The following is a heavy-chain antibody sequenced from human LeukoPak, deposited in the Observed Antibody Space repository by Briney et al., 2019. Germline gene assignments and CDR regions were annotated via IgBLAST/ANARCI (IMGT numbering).Heavy chain of an antibody. CDR3: ARHVRYYYGSGSSPQAFDI. CDR1: GGSFSGYY. CDR2: INHSGST. J-gene: IGHJ3*02. V-gene: IGHV4-34*01. D-gene: IGHD3-10*01. Sequence: SETLSLTCAVYGGSFSGYYWSWIRQPPGKGLEWIGEINHSGSTNYNPSLKRRVNISVDTSKNQFSLKLSSVTAADTAVYYCARHVRYYYGSGSSPQAFDIWGQGTMVTVSS.